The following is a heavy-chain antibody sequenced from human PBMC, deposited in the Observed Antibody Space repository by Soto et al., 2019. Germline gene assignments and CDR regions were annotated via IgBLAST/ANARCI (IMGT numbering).Heavy chain of an antibody. CDR3: AINEGRDVSTFDY. V-gene: IGHV1-69*01. Sequence: QVQLVQSGAEVQTPGSSVKVSCKASGVIFTRYDIRWVRQAPGQGLEWMGAISHIFGTANYAQKFQGRVTMTADATTSTAYMELSSLRSEDTAMYYCAINEGRDVSTFDYWGQGTLVTVSS. CDR1: GVIFTRYD. CDR2: ISHIFGTA. J-gene: IGHJ4*02. D-gene: IGHD3-10*02.